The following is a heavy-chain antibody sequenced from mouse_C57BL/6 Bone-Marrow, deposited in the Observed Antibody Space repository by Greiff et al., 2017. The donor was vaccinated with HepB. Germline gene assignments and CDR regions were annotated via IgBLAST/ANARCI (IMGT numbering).Heavy chain of an antibody. CDR2: IYPGDGDT. J-gene: IGHJ3*01. CDR1: GYAFSSSW. V-gene: IGHV1-82*01. CDR3: ARSGGWVRAGFAY. Sequence: QVQLKQSGPELVKPGASVKISCTASGYAFSSSWMNWVKQRPGKGLEWIGRIYPGDGDTNYNGKFKGKTTLTADKSSSTAYMQRSSLTSEDSAVDFCARSGGWVRAGFAYWGQGTLVTVSA. D-gene: IGHD3-3*01.